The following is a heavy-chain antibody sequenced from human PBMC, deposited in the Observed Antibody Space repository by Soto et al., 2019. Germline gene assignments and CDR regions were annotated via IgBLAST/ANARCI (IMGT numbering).Heavy chain of an antibody. D-gene: IGHD6-19*01. CDR1: GGSISGHY. J-gene: IGHJ4*02. V-gene: IGHV4-59*11. CDR3: ARVGSSGWSPDY. Sequence: SETLSLTCTVSGGSISGHYWTWIRQPPGKGLEWIGYIFYSGNTIYNPSLRSRVTISVDTSKNQFSLKVNSVTTADTAMYYCARVGSSGWSPDYWGQGTLVTVSS. CDR2: IFYSGNT.